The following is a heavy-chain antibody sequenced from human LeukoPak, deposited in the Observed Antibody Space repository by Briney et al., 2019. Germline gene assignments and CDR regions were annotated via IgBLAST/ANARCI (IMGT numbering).Heavy chain of an antibody. CDR1: GVTFSSYG. CDR3: VQDPHRHYSGADYI. CDR2: IRYDGSNK. Sequence: PGGSLSLSCAASGVTFSSYGMNWVRQAPSNGLEWGGFIRYDGSNKYYADSVKGRFTISRDYSKNTLYLQLNSLRSEDTAVYYCVQDPHRHYSGADYIWGGGTMVTVSP. D-gene: IGHD2-21*01. J-gene: IGHJ3*02. V-gene: IGHV3-30*02.